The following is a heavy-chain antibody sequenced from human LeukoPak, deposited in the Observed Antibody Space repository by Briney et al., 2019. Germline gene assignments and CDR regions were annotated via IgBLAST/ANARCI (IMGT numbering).Heavy chain of an antibody. CDR1: GYTLTELS. Sequence: ASVKASCKVSGYTLTELSMHWVRQAPGKGLEWMGGFDPEDGETIYAQKFQGRVTMTEDTSTDTAYMELSSLRSEDTAVYYCATSKRVGAKQLPFDYWGQGTLVTVSS. CDR2: FDPEDGET. J-gene: IGHJ4*02. D-gene: IGHD1-26*01. V-gene: IGHV1-24*01. CDR3: ATSKRVGAKQLPFDY.